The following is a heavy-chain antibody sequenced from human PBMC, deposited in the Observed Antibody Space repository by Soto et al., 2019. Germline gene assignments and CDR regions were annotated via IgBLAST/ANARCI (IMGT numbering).Heavy chain of an antibody. V-gene: IGHV4-39*01. J-gene: IGHJ4*02. CDR2: IDNNGVT. D-gene: IGHD2-15*01. CDR1: CGSVYSNGHY. CDR3: GKILVGATGHTDADS. Sequence: KTSETLSLTCIVSCGSVYSNGHYWGWIRQPPGKGLEWIGSIDNNGVTNYNSSLKSRVTISRDTSKNQFSLRLTSVTAADTAVYYCGKILVGATGHTDADSWGPGTLVTVSS.